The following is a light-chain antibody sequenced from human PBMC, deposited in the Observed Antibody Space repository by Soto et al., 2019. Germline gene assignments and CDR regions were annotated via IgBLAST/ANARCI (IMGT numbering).Light chain of an antibody. CDR3: QQYGSSRIT. V-gene: IGKV3-20*01. J-gene: IGKJ5*01. CDR1: QSISSY. Sequence: EIVLTQSPATLSLSPGERATLSCRASQSISSYLAWYQQTPGQAPRLLIYGASNRATGIPDRFSGSGSGTDYTLTISRLEPEDFAVYYCQQYGSSRITFGQGTRLEIK. CDR2: GAS.